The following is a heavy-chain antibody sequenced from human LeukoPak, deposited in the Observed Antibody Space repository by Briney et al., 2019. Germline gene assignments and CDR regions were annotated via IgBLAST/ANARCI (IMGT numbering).Heavy chain of an antibody. CDR2: ISSNGGAT. V-gene: IGHV3-64*01. CDR1: GFTFFSYA. CDR3: ARDSSGWSYFDL. Sequence: GGSLRLSCAASGFTFFSYAMHWVRQAPGKGPEYVSGISSNGGATYYANSVKGRFIISRDNSKSILYLQMGSLRAEDMAVYYCARDSSGWSYFDLWGQGTLVTVPS. J-gene: IGHJ4*02. D-gene: IGHD6-19*01.